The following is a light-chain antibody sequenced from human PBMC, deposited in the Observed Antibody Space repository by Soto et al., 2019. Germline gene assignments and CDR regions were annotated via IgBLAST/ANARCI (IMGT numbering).Light chain of an antibody. CDR2: AAS. J-gene: IGKJ5*01. Sequence: DIQLTQSPSFLSASVGDRVTITCRASPGISSYLAWYQQKPGKAPKLLIYAASTLQSGVPSRFSGSGSGTEFTLTISRLQPEDFATYYCQHLDSYSTFGQGTRLEIK. CDR1: PGISSY. CDR3: QHLDSYST. V-gene: IGKV1-9*01.